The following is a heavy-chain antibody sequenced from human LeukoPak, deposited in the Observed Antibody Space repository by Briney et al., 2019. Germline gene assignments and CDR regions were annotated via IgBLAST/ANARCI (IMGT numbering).Heavy chain of an antibody. Sequence: ASVKVSCKASGYTFTSYYMHWVRQAPGQGLEWMGIINPSGGSTSYAQKFQGRVTMTRDTSTSTVYMELSSLRSEDTAVYYCARAPAPPDYYGSGSYSDKDGVFDYWGQGTLVTVSS. J-gene: IGHJ4*02. CDR1: GYTFTSYY. CDR3: ARAPAPPDYYGSGSYSDKDGVFDY. V-gene: IGHV1-46*01. CDR2: INPSGGST. D-gene: IGHD3-10*01.